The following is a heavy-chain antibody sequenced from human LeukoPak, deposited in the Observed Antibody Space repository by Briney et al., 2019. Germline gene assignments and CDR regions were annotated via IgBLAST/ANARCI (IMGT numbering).Heavy chain of an antibody. CDR1: GFTFSSYA. CDR3: ARPRGPYGDYSLGY. V-gene: IGHV3-30-3*01. J-gene: IGHJ4*02. Sequence: GSLRLSCAASGFTFSSYAMHWVRQAPGKGLEWVAVISYDGSNKYYADSVKGRFTISRDNSKNTLYLQMNSLRAEDTAVYYCARPRGPYGDYSLGYWGQGTLVTVSS. CDR2: ISYDGSNK. D-gene: IGHD4-17*01.